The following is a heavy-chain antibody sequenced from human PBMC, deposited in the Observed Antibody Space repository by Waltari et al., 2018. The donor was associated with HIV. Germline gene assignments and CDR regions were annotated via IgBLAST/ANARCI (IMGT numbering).Heavy chain of an antibody. CDR2: IYPGDSDT. V-gene: IGHV5-51*03. CDR1: GYSFTSHW. CDR3: ARLGSYGSGSRPFFFDY. Sequence: EVLLVQSGAEVNKPGESLTISCQGSGYSFTSHWIAWGRQMPGKGLEWMGIIYPGDSDTKYSPSFQGQVTISADKSITTAYLQWRSLEASDSAIYYCARLGSYGSGSRPFFFDYWGQGTLVTVSS. D-gene: IGHD3-10*01. J-gene: IGHJ4*02.